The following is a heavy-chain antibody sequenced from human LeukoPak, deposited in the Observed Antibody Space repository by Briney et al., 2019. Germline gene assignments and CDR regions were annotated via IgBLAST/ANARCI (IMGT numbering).Heavy chain of an antibody. CDR2: IIPIFGTA. CDR1: GGTFSSYA. Sequence: SVKVSCKASGGTFSSYAISWVRQAPGQGLEWMGGIIPIFGTANYAQKFQGRVTITADESTSTAYMELSSLRSKDTAVYYCARDRGYSYGYNYYYYGMDVWGQGTTVTVSS. J-gene: IGHJ6*02. D-gene: IGHD5-18*01. CDR3: ARDRGYSYGYNYYYYGMDV. V-gene: IGHV1-69*13.